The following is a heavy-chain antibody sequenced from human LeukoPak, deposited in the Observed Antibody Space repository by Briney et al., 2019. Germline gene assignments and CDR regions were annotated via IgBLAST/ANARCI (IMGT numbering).Heavy chain of an antibody. CDR2: IYTTGKT. CDR3: ARHGYTASHYFLDF. V-gene: IGHV4-4*07. D-gene: IGHD3-16*01. J-gene: IGHJ4*02. Sequence: PSETLSLTCTVSSGSINSYYWGWVRQPAGRGLEWIGRIYTTGKTDYNPSLKSRLTVSVDTSKRQFSLNLRSVTAADTAIYYCARHGYTASHYFLDFWSQGTLVTVSS. CDR1: SGSINSYY.